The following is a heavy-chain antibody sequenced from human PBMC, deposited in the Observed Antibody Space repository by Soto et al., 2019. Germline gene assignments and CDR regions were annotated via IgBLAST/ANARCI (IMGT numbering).Heavy chain of an antibody. CDR2: IYWDDDK. J-gene: IGHJ4*02. V-gene: IGHV2-5*02. CDR3: AHSPPYYTNWDPDY. Sequence: HITLKESGPTLVKPTQTLTLTCSFSGFSFSTPGVGVGWIRQPPGKPPEWLALIYWDDDKRYSPSLRSRLTITKDTSRNQVVLIVTNMDPLDTGTYYCAHSPPYYTNWDPDYWGQGTLVTVSS. D-gene: IGHD1-1*01. CDR1: GFSFSTPGVG.